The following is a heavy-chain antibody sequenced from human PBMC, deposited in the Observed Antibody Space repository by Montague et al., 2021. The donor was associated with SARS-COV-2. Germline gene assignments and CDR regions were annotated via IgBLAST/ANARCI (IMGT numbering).Heavy chain of an antibody. CDR3: ARVRGRRHIVVVTAIEFDY. D-gene: IGHD2-21*02. CDR2: IYYSGST. Sequence: SQTLSLTCTVSGGSISSGDYYWSWIRQPPGKGLEWIGYIYYSGSTYYNPSLKSRVTISVDTSKNQFSLKLSSVTAADTAVYYCARVRGRRHIVVVTAIEFDYWGQGTLVTVSS. CDR1: GGSISSGDYY. J-gene: IGHJ4*02. V-gene: IGHV4-30-4*01.